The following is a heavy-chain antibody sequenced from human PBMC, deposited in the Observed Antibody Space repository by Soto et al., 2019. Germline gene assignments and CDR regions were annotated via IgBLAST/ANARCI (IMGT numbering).Heavy chain of an antibody. CDR1: GFTFSNYG. CDR2: LWYDGSNR. V-gene: IGHV3-33*01. D-gene: IGHD6-19*01. J-gene: IGHJ4*02. CDR3: ARDLKDSSGWNAFDY. Sequence: QVQLVESGGGVVQPGRSLSLSCAASGFTFSNYGMYWVRQAPGKGLEWVAILWYDGSNRYYADSVKGRFTISRDNSKKSLYLQMNSLRAEDTAVYYCARDLKDSSGWNAFDYWGQGTLVTVSS.